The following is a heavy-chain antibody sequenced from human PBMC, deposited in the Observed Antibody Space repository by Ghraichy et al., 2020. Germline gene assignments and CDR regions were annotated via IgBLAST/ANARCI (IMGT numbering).Heavy chain of an antibody. CDR1: GVSISSYY. V-gene: IGHV4-59*01. J-gene: IGHJ2*01. D-gene: IGHD5-24*01. CDR3: ARGRDGYKVYWYFDL. Sequence: GSLRLSCTVSGVSISSYYWSWVRQPPGKGLEWIGNIYYSGSTNYNPTLKSRVTIAIDTSKNQFYLKLSSVTAADTAVYYCARGRDGYKVYWYFDLWGRGTLVTVSS. CDR2: IYYSGST.